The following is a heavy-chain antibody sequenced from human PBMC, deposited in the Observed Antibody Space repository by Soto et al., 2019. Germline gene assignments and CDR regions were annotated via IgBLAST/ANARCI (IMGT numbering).Heavy chain of an antibody. J-gene: IGHJ4*02. CDR3: ASQRPTVTTFDY. V-gene: IGHV4-34*01. CDR1: GGSFNGYY. CDR2: INHSGST. D-gene: IGHD4-17*01. Sequence: SETLSLTCAVYGGSFNGYYWNWIRQPPGKGLEWIGEINHSGSTNYNPSLKSRVSISVDTSKNQFSLRLSSVTAADTAVYYCASQRPTVTTFDYWGQGTLVPVSS.